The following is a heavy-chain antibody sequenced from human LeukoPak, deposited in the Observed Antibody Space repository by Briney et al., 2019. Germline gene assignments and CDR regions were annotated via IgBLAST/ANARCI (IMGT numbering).Heavy chain of an antibody. CDR1: GFTFSSYA. Sequence: GSLRLSCAASGFTFSSYAMSWIRQPPGKGLEWIGEINHSGSTNYNPSLKSRVTISVDTSKNQFSLKLSSVTAADTAVYYCARDIKQQWLGWHYFDYWGQGTLVTVSS. V-gene: IGHV4-34*01. J-gene: IGHJ4*02. CDR3: ARDIKQQWLGWHYFDY. D-gene: IGHD6-19*01. CDR2: INHSGST.